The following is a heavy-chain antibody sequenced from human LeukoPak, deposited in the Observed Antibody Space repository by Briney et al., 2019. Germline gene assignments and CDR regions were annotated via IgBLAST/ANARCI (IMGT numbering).Heavy chain of an antibody. Sequence: SGGSLRLSCAASGFTFSSYWMHWVRQAPGKGLVWVSRINSDGSSTSYADSVKGRFPISRDNAKNTLYLQMNSLRAEDTAVYYCAREDVDTAMATYYYGMDVWGQGTTVTVSS. V-gene: IGHV3-74*01. D-gene: IGHD5-18*01. CDR2: INSDGSST. CDR1: GFTFSSYW. J-gene: IGHJ6*02. CDR3: AREDVDTAMATYYYGMDV.